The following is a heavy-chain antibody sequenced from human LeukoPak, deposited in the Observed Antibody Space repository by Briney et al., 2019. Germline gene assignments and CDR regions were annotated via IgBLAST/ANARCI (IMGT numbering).Heavy chain of an antibody. J-gene: IGHJ4*02. D-gene: IGHD5-18*01. V-gene: IGHV4-34*01. CDR3: ARAAMVNYFDY. Sequence: SETLSLTCAVYGGSFSGYYWSWIRQPPGKGLEWIGEINHSGSTNYNPPLKSRVTISVDTSKNQFSLKLSSVTAADTAVYYCARAAMVNYFDYWGQGTLVTVSS. CDR1: GGSFSGYY. CDR2: INHSGST.